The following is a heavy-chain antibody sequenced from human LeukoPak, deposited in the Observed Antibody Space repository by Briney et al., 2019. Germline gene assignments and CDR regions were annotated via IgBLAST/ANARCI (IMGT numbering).Heavy chain of an antibody. CDR2: INPNGGST. V-gene: IGHV1-46*01. CDR3: ARVWPGPKRTIAAAGRGFDP. D-gene: IGHD6-13*01. CDR1: GYTFTSYY. Sequence: ASVKVSCKASGYTFTSYYMHWVRQAPGQGLEWMGIINPNGGSTSYAQKVQGRVTMTRDTSTSTVYMELSSLGSEDTAVYYCARVWPGPKRTIAAAGRGFDPWGQGTLVTVSS. J-gene: IGHJ5*02.